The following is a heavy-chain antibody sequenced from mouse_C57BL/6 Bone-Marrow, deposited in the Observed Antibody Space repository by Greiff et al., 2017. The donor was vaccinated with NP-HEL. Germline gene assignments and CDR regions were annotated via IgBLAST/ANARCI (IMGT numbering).Heavy chain of an antibody. V-gene: IGHV1-55*01. CDR2: IYPGSGST. Sequence: QVQLQQPGAELVKPGASVKMSCKASGYTFTSYWITWVKQRPGQGLEWIGDIYPGSGSTNYNEKFKSKATLTVDTSSSTAYMQLSSLTSEDSAVYYCASEEKNDVYAMGYWGQGTTVTVSS. CDR3: ASEEKNDVYAMGY. CDR1: GYTFTSYW. J-gene: IGHJ4*01.